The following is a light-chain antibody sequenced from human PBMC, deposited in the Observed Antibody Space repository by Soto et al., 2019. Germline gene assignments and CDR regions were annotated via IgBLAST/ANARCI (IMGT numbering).Light chain of an antibody. Sequence: EVVLTQSPVTLSLSPGERATLSCRASQSFRGLLAWYQQKPGQAPRLLIYDAYNRATGIPPRFSGSGSGTDFTLTISSLEPEDSVVYCCQQRHMWPITFGQGTRLEMK. CDR1: QSFRGL. CDR3: QQRHMWPIT. V-gene: IGKV3-11*01. J-gene: IGKJ5*01. CDR2: DAY.